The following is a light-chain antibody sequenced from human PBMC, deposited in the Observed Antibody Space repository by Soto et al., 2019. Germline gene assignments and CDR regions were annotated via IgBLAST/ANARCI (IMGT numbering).Light chain of an antibody. CDR3: QQHHIWPSWT. J-gene: IGKJ1*01. CDR2: GAS. V-gene: IGKV3-15*01. Sequence: EIVLTHSPAALSVSLWESATLSCSCGQSVSLSLAWYQMRPGQPPRLLIYGASTRATDIPARFRGTGSGTDFTLTISSLQSEDFAVYFCQQHHIWPSWTFGQGTKVDIK. CDR1: QSVSLS.